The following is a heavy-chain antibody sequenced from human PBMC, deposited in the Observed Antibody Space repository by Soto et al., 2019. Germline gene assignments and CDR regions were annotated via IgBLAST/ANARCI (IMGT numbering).Heavy chain of an antibody. J-gene: IGHJ4*02. CDR1: GGTFSNYA. D-gene: IGHD3-22*01. CDR2: SVPLFGTA. V-gene: IGHV1-69*01. CDR3: ARDRDDSRGFYHRYYFNY. Sequence: QEQLVQSGAEVKKPGSSVTVSCKASGGTFSNYAISWVRQAPVQGLEWMGGSVPLFGTANYGQKFYGRVTITADESTRTVYLELSSLRSEDTAIYSCARDRDDSRGFYHRYYFNYWGQGTLVTVSS.